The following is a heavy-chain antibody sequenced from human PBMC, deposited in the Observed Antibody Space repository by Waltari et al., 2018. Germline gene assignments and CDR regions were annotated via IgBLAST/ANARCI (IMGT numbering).Heavy chain of an antibody. CDR2: INHSGST. D-gene: IGHD2-2*01. V-gene: IGHV4-34*01. J-gene: IGHJ4*02. Sequence: QVQLQQWGAGLLKPSETLSLTCAVYGGSFSGYYWSWIRQPPGKGLEWIGEINHSGSTNYNPSLKSRVTRSVDTSKNQFSLKLSSVTAADTAVYYCARNRISKPAFFDYWGQGTLVTVSS. CDR3: ARNRISKPAFFDY. CDR1: GGSFSGYY.